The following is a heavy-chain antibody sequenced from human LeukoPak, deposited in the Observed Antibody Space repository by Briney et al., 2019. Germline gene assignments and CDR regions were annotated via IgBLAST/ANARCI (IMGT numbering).Heavy chain of an antibody. V-gene: IGHV3-30*04. CDR1: GFTFRSSA. J-gene: IGHJ4*02. CDR2: ISYDETNK. Sequence: PGRSLRLSCAASGFTFRSSAMHWVRQAPGKGLEWVAVISYDETNKYFADSVQGRVSISRDNSKNTLDLQMNSLRIEDTAVYFCARDVYSGSNFATKSLIGDWGQGTLVTVSS. CDR3: ARDVYSGSNFATKSLIGD. D-gene: IGHD1-26*01.